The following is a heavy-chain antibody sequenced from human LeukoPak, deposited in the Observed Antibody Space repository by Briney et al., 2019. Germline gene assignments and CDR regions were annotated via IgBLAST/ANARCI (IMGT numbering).Heavy chain of an antibody. V-gene: IGHV3-48*03. CDR3: ARGRFMIPF. CDR1: GFTFSSLE. J-gene: IGHJ4*02. CDR2: ISSSGTTI. D-gene: IGHD3-16*01. Sequence: PGGSLRLSCAASGFTFSSLEMTWVRQAPGKGLEWVSYISSSGTTIYYADSVKGRLTISRDNAKNSLYLQMNSLTAEDTAVYYCARGRFMIPFGGQGTLVTVSS.